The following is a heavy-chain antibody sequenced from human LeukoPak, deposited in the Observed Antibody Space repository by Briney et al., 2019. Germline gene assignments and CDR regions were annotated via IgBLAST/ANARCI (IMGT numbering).Heavy chain of an antibody. CDR2: IYYSGST. CDR1: GGSISSRSYY. D-gene: IGHD4-17*01. V-gene: IGHV4-39*01. J-gene: IGHJ1*01. CDR3: ARTTQFNTVIQD. Sequence: SETLSLTCTVSGGSISSRSYYWGWIRQPPGKGLEWIGSIYYSGSTYYNPSLKSRVTISVDTSKNQFSLKLSSVPAADTAVYYCARTTQFNTVIQDWGQGTLVTVSS.